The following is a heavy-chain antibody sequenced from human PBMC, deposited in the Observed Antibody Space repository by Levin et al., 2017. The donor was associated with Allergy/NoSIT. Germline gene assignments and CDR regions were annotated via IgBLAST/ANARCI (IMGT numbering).Heavy chain of an antibody. D-gene: IGHD1-26*01. J-gene: IGHJ4*02. CDR3: ARGIEGATTLSYFDY. CDR2: IWYDGSKK. V-gene: IGHV3-33*01. CDR1: GFTFSSYG. Sequence: AGGSLRLSCAASGFTFSSYGMYWVRQAPGKGLEWVAVIWYDGSKKYYADSVKGRFTISRDNSKNTLYLQMNSLRAEDTAVYYCARGIEGATTLSYFDYWGQGTLVTVSS.